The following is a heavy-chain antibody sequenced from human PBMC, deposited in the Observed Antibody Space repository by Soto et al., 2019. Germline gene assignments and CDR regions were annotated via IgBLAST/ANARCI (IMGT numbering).Heavy chain of an antibody. V-gene: IGHV4-59*02. CDR3: GSTTVTPPIYYYYYYMDV. CDR2: IYYSGST. J-gene: IGHJ6*03. CDR1: GGSVSSYY. Sequence: PSETLSLTCTVSGGSVSSYYWSWIRQSPGKGLEWIGFIYYSGSTKYKPSLKSRVSISVDTSKNQFSLKLSSVTAADTAVFYCGSTTVTPPIYYYYYYMDVWGKGTTVTVSS. D-gene: IGHD4-17*01.